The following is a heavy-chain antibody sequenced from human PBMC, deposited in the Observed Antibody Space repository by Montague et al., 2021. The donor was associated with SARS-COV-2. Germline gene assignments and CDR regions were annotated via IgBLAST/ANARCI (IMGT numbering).Heavy chain of an antibody. Sequence: SETLSLTCAVYGGSFSGYYWSWIRQPPGKGLEWIGEINHSGSTNYNPSLKSRVTISVDTSKNQFSLKLSSVTAADTAVYYCARGLGGGVRWAIYYYYGFDVWGQGTTVTVSS. CDR3: ARGLGGGVRWAIYYYYGFDV. V-gene: IGHV4-34*01. J-gene: IGHJ6*02. CDR1: GGSFSGYY. CDR2: INHSGST. D-gene: IGHD3-16*01.